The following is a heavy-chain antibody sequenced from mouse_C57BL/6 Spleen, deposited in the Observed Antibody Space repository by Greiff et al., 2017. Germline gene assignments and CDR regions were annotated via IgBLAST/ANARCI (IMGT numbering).Heavy chain of an antibody. CDR3: ARALYYYGSSYYYFDY. V-gene: IGHV14-2*01. J-gene: IGHJ2*01. Sequence: EVQLKESGAELVKPGASVKLSCTASGFNIKDYYMHWVKQRTEQGLEWIGRIDPEDGENKYAPKFQGKATITADTSSNTAYLQLSCLTSEDTAVYYCARALYYYGSSYYYFDYWGQGTTLTVSS. CDR2: IDPEDGEN. CDR1: GFNIKDYY. D-gene: IGHD1-1*01.